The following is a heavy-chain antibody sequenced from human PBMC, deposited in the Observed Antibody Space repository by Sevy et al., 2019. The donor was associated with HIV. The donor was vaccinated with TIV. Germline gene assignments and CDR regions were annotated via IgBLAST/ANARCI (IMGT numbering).Heavy chain of an antibody. D-gene: IGHD7-27*01. CDR1: GFTFSTYA. J-gene: IGHJ4*02. CDR3: ARDQLGSIDY. Sequence: GGCLRLSCAVSGFTFSTYAMHWVRQAPGKGLECVAIVSSDGSEINYADSVKGRFTISRDNSRNTLYLQMNSLRTEDTALYYCARDQLGSIDYWGQGTLVTVSS. CDR2: VSSDGSEI. V-gene: IGHV3-30-3*01.